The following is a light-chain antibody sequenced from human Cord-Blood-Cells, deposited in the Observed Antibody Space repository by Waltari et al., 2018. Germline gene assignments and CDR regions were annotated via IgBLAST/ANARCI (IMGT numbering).Light chain of an antibody. J-gene: IGLJ3*02. CDR1: RISVGDNNL. Sequence: QSALTQPASVSGSPGQSITISCTGTRISVGDNNLLSWYQQHPGKAPKLMIYEGSKRPSGVSNRFSGSKSGNTASLTISGLQAEDEADYYCCSYAGSSTLVFGGGTKLTVL. CDR3: CSYAGSSTLV. V-gene: IGLV2-23*01. CDR2: EGS.